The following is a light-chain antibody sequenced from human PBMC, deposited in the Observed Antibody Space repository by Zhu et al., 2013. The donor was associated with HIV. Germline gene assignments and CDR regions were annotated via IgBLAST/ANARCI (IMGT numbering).Light chain of an antibody. CDR3: QSYDSTLSGYV. CDR1: SSNIGAGYD. Sequence: QSVLTQPPSVSGAPGQRVTISCTGSSSNIGAGYDVHWYQQIPGTAPKLLIYGNNNRPSGVPDRFSGSKSGTSASLAITGLQAEDEADYYCQSYDSTLSGYVFGSGAKVTVL. CDR2: GNN. J-gene: IGLJ1*01. V-gene: IGLV1-40*01.